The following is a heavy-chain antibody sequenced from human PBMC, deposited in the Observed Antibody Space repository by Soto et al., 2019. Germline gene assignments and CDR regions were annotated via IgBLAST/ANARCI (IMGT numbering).Heavy chain of an antibody. CDR2: IYYSGST. J-gene: IGHJ6*02. CDR1: GGSISIYY. Sequence: PSDTLSLTCTVSGGSISIYYWTWIRQPPGKGLEWIGYIYYSGSTNYNPSLKSRVTISVDTSKNQFSLKLSSVTAADTAVYYFAGDYYYYGMDVWGQATTVPVSS. V-gene: IGHV4-59*08. CDR3: AGDYYYYGMDV.